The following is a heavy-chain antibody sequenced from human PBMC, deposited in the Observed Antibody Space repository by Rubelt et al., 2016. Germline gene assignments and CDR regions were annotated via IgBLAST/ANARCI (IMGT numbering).Heavy chain of an antibody. CDR3: SRRNGEPIDY. Sequence: QVQLQESGPGLVKPSETLSLTCSVSGYSISNGYYWGWIRQPPGKGLEWIGSIYYSGSTYYHPSLESRATSFVDTSKNQFSLKLSSVPAADTAVYYCSRRNGEPIDYWGQGTLVTVSS. D-gene: IGHD3-10*01. V-gene: IGHV4-38-2*02. CDR1: GYSISNGYY. CDR2: IYYSGST. J-gene: IGHJ4*02.